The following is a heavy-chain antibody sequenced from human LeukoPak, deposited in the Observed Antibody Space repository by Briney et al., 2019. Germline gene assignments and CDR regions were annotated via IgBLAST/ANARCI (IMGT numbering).Heavy chain of an antibody. V-gene: IGHV3-7*03. CDR1: GFTFSSYA. D-gene: IGHD1-1*01. CDR2: IKQDGSEK. Sequence: GGSLRLSCAASGFTFSSYAMSWVRQAPGKGLEWVAIIKQDGSEKYYVDSVKGRFTISRDNAKNSLYLQMNSLRAEDTAVYYCAKGYNWNENSQFDYWGQGTLVTVSS. CDR3: AKGYNWNENSQFDY. J-gene: IGHJ4*02.